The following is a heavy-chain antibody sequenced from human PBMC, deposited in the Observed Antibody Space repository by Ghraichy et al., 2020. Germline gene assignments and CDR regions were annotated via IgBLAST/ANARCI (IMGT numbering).Heavy chain of an antibody. Sequence: SETLSLTCTVSGGSISSSSYYWGWIRQPPGKGLEWIGSIYYSGSTYYNPSLKSRVTISVDTSKNQFSLKLSSVTAADTAVYYCVTLLRPYLFDYWGQGTLVTVSS. CDR1: GGSISSSSYY. CDR3: VTLLRPYLFDY. J-gene: IGHJ4*02. CDR2: IYYSGST. D-gene: IGHD4-17*01. V-gene: IGHV4-39*07.